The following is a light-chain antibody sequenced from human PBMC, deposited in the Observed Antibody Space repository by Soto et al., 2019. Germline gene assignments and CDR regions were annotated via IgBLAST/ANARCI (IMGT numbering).Light chain of an antibody. J-gene: IGKJ4*01. CDR2: DSN. CDR3: LQRRYWPPLT. CDR1: ENVDIY. V-gene: IGKV3-11*01. Sequence: EVILTQSPATLSLSPGERATLSCRASENVDIYLAWYQQKPGQAPRLLIYDSNNRATGIPPRFSGSGSGTDFTLTISSLEPEDSAVYYRLQRRYWPPLTFGGGTKVEIK.